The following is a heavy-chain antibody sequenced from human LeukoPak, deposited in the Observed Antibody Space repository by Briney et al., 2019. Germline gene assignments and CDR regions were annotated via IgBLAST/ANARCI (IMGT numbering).Heavy chain of an antibody. CDR3: ARDYGSGRDNWFDP. V-gene: IGHV1-18*01. D-gene: IGHD3-10*01. CDR1: GYTFTSYG. CDR2: ISAYNGHT. Sequence: ASVKVSCKASGYTFTSYGISWVRQAPGQGLEWVGWISAYNGHTNYAQKFEVRVTMTTDTSTSTAYMELRSLRSDDTAVYYCARDYGSGRDNWFDPWGQGTLVTASS. J-gene: IGHJ5*02.